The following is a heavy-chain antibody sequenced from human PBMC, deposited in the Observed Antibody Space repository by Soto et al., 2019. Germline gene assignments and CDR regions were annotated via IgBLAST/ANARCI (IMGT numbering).Heavy chain of an antibody. D-gene: IGHD3-9*01. CDR2: IIPIFGTA. Sequence: ASVKVSCKASGGTFSSYAISWVRQAPGQGLEWMGGIIPIFGTANYAQKFQGRVTITADKSTSTAYMELSSLRSEDTAVYYCARGEMDILTGYSKYLYGMDVWGQGTTVTVSS. CDR1: GGTFSSYA. V-gene: IGHV1-69*06. J-gene: IGHJ6*02. CDR3: ARGEMDILTGYSKYLYGMDV.